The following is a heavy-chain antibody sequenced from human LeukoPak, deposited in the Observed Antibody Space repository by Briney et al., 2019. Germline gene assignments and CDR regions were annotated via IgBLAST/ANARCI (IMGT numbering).Heavy chain of an antibody. J-gene: IGHJ4*02. V-gene: IGHV3-74*01. Sequence: GGSLRLSCAASGFTFGSYWMHWVRRAPGKGLVWVSHIHSDGGSTSYADSVKGRFTISRDNAKNTLYLQMNSLRAEDTAVYYCARHLPFTLVRGALDYWGQGTLVTVSS. CDR1: GFTFGSYW. D-gene: IGHD3-10*01. CDR2: IHSDGGST. CDR3: ARHLPFTLVRGALDY.